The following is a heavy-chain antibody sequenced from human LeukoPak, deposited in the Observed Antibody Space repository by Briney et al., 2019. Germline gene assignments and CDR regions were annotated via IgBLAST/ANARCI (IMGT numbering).Heavy chain of an antibody. CDR2: IYYSGST. CDR1: GGSISGGDYY. Sequence: SETLSLTCTVSGGSISGGDYYWSWIRQPPGKGLEWIGYIYYSGSTYYNPSLKSRVTISVDTSKNQFSLKLSSVTAADTAVYYCATLHGYYDFWSGYYNYYGMDVWGQGTTVTVSS. V-gene: IGHV4-31*03. D-gene: IGHD3-3*01. CDR3: ATLHGYYDFWSGYYNYYGMDV. J-gene: IGHJ6*02.